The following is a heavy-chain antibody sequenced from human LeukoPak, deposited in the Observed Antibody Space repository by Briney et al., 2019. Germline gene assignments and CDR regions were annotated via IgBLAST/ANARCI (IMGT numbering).Heavy chain of an antibody. CDR1: GGSISSYY. Sequence: TSETLSLTCTVSGGSISSYYWSWIRQPPGKGLEWIGYIYYSGSTNYNPSLKSRVTISVDTSKNQFSLKLSSVTAADTAVYYCARGPGCSSTSCYEYYYYYYMDVWGKGTTVTVSS. V-gene: IGHV4-59*01. CDR2: IYYSGST. J-gene: IGHJ6*03. CDR3: ARGPGCSSTSCYEYYYYYYMDV. D-gene: IGHD2-2*01.